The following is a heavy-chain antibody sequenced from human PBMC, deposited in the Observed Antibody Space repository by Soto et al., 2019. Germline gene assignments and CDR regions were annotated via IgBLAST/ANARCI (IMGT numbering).Heavy chain of an antibody. V-gene: IGHV3-30*18. CDR2: ISHDASNK. CDR1: GFTFSSYG. Sequence: QVQLVESGGGVVQPGRSLRLSCAASGFTFSSYGMHWVRQAPGKGLEWVALISHDASNKYYVDSVKGRFTSSRDNSKNTLFLQRNSLRAGDTAVYYCAKDRHRGGFLTTATTHGMDVWGQGTTVTVSS. J-gene: IGHJ6*02. D-gene: IGHD1-26*01. CDR3: AKDRHRGGFLTTATTHGMDV.